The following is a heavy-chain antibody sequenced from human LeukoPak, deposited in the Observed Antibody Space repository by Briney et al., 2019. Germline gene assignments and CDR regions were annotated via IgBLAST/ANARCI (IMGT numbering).Heavy chain of an antibody. Sequence: GGSLRLSCAASGFTFDDYAMHWVRQAPGQGLEWVSGISCNSGSIGYADSVKGRFTISRDNAQSSLYLQMNSLRAEDMALYYCAKSTGGYYYYMDVWGKGTTVTVSS. V-gene: IGHV3-9*03. D-gene: IGHD1-14*01. CDR2: ISCNSGSI. J-gene: IGHJ6*03. CDR1: GFTFDDYA. CDR3: AKSTGGYYYYMDV.